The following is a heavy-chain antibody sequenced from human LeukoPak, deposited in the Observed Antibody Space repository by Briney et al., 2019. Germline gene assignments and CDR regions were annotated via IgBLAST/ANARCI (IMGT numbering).Heavy chain of an antibody. D-gene: IGHD5-18*01. CDR1: GYTFTSYD. Sequence: ASVKVSCKASGYTFTSYDIDWVRQATGQGLEWMGWMNPNSGNTGYAQKFQGRVTITRNTSISTAYMELSSLRSEDTAVYYCARGGPDTAMVRGYYYMDVWGKGTTVTVSS. CDR3: ARGGPDTAMVRGYYYMDV. CDR2: MNPNSGNT. J-gene: IGHJ6*03. V-gene: IGHV1-8*03.